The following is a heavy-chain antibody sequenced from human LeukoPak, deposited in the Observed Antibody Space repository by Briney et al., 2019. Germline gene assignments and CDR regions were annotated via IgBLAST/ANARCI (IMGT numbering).Heavy chain of an antibody. V-gene: IGHV4-59*01. J-gene: IGHJ4*02. CDR1: GGSISSYY. D-gene: IGHD2-15*01. CDR3: ASGFCIGGSCYSAPFHY. Sequence: SETLSLTCTVSGGSISSYYWSWIRQPPGKGLEWIGYIYYSGSTNYNPSLKSRVTISVDTSKKQFSLKVRSVTAADTAVYYCASGFCIGGSCYSAPFHYWGQGALVTVSP. CDR2: IYYSGST.